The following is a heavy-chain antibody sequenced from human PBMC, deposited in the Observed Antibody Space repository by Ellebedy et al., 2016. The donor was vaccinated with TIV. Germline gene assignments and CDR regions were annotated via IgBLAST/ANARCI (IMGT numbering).Heavy chain of an antibody. J-gene: IGHJ6*02. CDR2: INPNSGGT. CDR1: GYTFTGYY. V-gene: IGHV1-2*02. D-gene: IGHD6-13*01. CDR3: ARPRFRIAAAGNPYYYGMDV. Sequence: ASVKVSXKASGYTFTGYYMHWVRQAPGQGLEWMGWINPNSGGTNYAQKFQGRVTMTRDTSISTAYMELSRLRSDDTAVYYCARPRFRIAAAGNPYYYGMDVWGQGTTVTVSS.